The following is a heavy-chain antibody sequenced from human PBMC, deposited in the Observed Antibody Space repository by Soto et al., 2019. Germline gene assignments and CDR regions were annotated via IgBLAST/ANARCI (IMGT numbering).Heavy chain of an antibody. Sequence: QVQLVQSGAEVKKPGSSVKVSCKASGGTFSSYTISWVRQAPGQVLEWMGRSIPILGIANYAQKLQGRVTITADKSTSTAYMELSSLRSEDTAVYYCARVRDSSSWLNFDYWGQGTLVTVSS. CDR2: SIPILGIA. D-gene: IGHD6-13*01. V-gene: IGHV1-69*02. CDR1: GGTFSSYT. CDR3: ARVRDSSSWLNFDY. J-gene: IGHJ4*02.